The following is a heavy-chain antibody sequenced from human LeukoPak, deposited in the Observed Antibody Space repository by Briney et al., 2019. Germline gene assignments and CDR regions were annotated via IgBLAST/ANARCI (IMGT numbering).Heavy chain of an antibody. J-gene: IGHJ4*02. CDR3: ARGLDWLFDQ. CDR1: GFTFSGYS. D-gene: IGHD3-9*01. Sequence: GGSLRLSCAASGFTFSGYSMNWVRQAPGKGLEWVSFISSSTVTIYYADSVKARFHISRDNAKNSLYLQMNSLRDEDTDVYYCARGLDWLFDQLGQGTLVTVSS. V-gene: IGHV3-48*02. CDR2: ISSSTVTI.